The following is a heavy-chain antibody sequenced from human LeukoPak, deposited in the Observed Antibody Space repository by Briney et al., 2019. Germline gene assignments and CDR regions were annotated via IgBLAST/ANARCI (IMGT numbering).Heavy chain of an antibody. J-gene: IGHJ4*02. D-gene: IGHD3-22*01. CDR1: GFTFGDYA. CDR2: IRSETYGGTT. Sequence: GRSLRLSCTAAGFTFGDYAMSWFSQAPRKGLEWVGFIRSETYGGTTEYAASVKGRFSISRDDSKSIAYLQMNSLKSEDTAVYFCTRDHAGYAYGYSFFDYWGQGTLVTVSS. V-gene: IGHV3-49*03. CDR3: TRDHAGYAYGYSFFDY.